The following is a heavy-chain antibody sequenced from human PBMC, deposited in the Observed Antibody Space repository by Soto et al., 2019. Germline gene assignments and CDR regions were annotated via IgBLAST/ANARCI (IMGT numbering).Heavy chain of an antibody. J-gene: IGHJ4*02. CDR1: GFTFGDYA. CDR2: IRSKAYGGTT. Sequence: EVQLVESGGGLVQPGRSLRLSCTASGFTFGDYAMSWFRQAPGKGLEWVGFIRSKAYGGTTEYAASVKGRFTISRDDSKSIAYLQMNSLKTEDTAVYYCTADMITFGGVIVRSGYWGQGTLVTVSS. CDR3: TADMITFGGVIVRSGY. V-gene: IGHV3-49*03. D-gene: IGHD3-16*02.